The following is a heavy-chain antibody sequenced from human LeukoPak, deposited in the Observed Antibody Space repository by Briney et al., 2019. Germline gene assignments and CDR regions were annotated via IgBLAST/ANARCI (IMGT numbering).Heavy chain of an antibody. CDR3: ARGYYDILTGYYEYYFDY. V-gene: IGHV1-2*02. Sequence: GASVKVSCKASGYTFTDYYMHWVRQAPGQGLEWMGWINPNSGGTNYAQKFQGRVTMTRDTSISTAYMELSRLRSDDTAVYYCARGYYDILTGYYEYYFDYWGQGTLVTVSS. CDR1: GYTFTDYY. D-gene: IGHD3-9*01. CDR2: INPNSGGT. J-gene: IGHJ4*02.